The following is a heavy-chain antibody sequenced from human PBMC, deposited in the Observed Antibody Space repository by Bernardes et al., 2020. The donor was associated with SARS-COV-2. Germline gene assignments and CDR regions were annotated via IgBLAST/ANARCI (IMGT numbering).Heavy chain of an antibody. CDR2: INPKSGVT. V-gene: IGHV1-2*02. J-gene: IGHJ6*02. D-gene: IGHD1-1*01. Sequence: ASVKVSCKASGYTFTAHYIHWVRQAPGQGLEWMGWINPKSGVTDYAQKFQGRVTMTRDTSSSTAYMDMTRLRIDDTAVYYCARVGELEANYYYGLDVWGQGTTVTVSS. CDR1: GYTFTAHY. CDR3: ARVGELEANYYYGLDV.